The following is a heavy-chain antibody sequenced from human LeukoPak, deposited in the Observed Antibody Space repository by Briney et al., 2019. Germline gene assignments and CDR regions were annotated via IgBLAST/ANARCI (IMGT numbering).Heavy chain of an antibody. CDR1: GGSISSYY. V-gene: IGHV4-34*01. Sequence: SETLSLTCTVSGGSISSYYWSWIRQPPGKGLEWIGEINHSGSTNYNPSLKSRVTISVDTSKNQFSLKLSSVTAADTAVYYCARLLTQVGLDIVVVPAAMGGFDYWGQGTLVTVSS. D-gene: IGHD2-2*03. CDR2: INHSGST. CDR3: ARLLTQVGLDIVVVPAAMGGFDY. J-gene: IGHJ4*02.